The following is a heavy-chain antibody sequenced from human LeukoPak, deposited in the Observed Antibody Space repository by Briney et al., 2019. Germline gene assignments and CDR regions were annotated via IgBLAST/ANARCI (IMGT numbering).Heavy chain of an antibody. Sequence: SETLSLTCTVSDDSISDYYRGWIRQPPGKGLEWIGYFYSSGRSTYNPSLKSRVTISADTSKNHFSLKLNSVTTADTAVYYCTRGAGWLIDYWGQGILVTVSS. D-gene: IGHD3-16*01. J-gene: IGHJ4*02. CDR3: TRGAGWLIDY. V-gene: IGHV4-59*01. CDR2: FYSSGRS. CDR1: DDSISDYY.